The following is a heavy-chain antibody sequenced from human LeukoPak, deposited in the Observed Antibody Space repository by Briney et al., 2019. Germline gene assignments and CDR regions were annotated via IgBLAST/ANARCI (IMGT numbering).Heavy chain of an antibody. CDR1: GFTFDDYA. V-gene: IGHV3-43D*03. J-gene: IGHJ4*02. Sequence: GGSLRLSCAASGFTFDDYAMHWVRQAPGKGLEWVSLISWDGGSTYYADSVKGRFTISRDNSKNSLYLQMNSLRAEDTALYYCAKKALIGSGGSYFDYWGQGTLVTVSS. D-gene: IGHD3-10*01. CDR3: AKKALIGSGGSYFDY. CDR2: ISWDGGST.